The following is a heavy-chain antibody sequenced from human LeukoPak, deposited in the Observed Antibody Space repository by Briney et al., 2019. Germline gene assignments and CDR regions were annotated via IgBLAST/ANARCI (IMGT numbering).Heavy chain of an antibody. Sequence: SETLSLTCTVSGGSISSSSYYWGWVRQPPGKGLEWIGEINHSGSTNYNPSLKSRVTISVDTSKNQFSLKLSSVTAADTAVYYCARGPIAARFKGKNWFDPWGQGTLVTVSS. J-gene: IGHJ5*02. CDR2: INHSGST. CDR1: GGSISSSSYY. D-gene: IGHD6-6*01. CDR3: ARGPIAARFKGKNWFDP. V-gene: IGHV4-39*07.